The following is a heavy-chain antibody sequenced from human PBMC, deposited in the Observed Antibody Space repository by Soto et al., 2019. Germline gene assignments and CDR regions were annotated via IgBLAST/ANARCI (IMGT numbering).Heavy chain of an antibody. CDR3: ARAIWFGELDKWFDP. J-gene: IGHJ5*02. Sequence: EVQLLESGGGLVQPGGSLRLSCAASGFTFSSYAMSWVRQAPGKGLEWVSAISGSGGSKYYPDSVKGRFTISRDNSKTRLYLQMTSLRAEDTAVYYCARAIWFGELDKWFDPWGQGTLVTVSS. D-gene: IGHD3-10*01. CDR2: ISGSGGSK. V-gene: IGHV3-23*01. CDR1: GFTFSSYA.